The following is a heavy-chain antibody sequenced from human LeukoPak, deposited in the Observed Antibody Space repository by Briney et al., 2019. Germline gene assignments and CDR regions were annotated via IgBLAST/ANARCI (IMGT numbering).Heavy chain of an antibody. CDR1: GYTFTSYD. V-gene: IGHV1-8*01. CDR2: MNPNSGNT. Sequence: ASVKVSCKASGYTFTSYDINWVRQATGQGLEWTGWMNPNSGNTGYAQKFQGRVTMTRNTSISTAYMELSSLRSEDTAVYYCARGQHDYGNNWFDPWGQGTLVTVSS. CDR3: ARGQHDYGNNWFDP. D-gene: IGHD4-17*01. J-gene: IGHJ5*02.